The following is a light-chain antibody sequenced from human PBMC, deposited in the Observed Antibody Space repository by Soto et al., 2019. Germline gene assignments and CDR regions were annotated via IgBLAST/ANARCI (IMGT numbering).Light chain of an antibody. CDR3: QQFNNYPIT. CDR1: QGISSA. CDR2: DAS. V-gene: IGKV1D-13*01. Sequence: AIQFTQSLSSLPAYVRSSVTITFRSSQGISSALAWYQQKPGKAPKLLIYDASSLGSGVPSRFSGSGSGTDFTLTISSLQTEDFATYYCQQFNNYPITFGKGTRLEIK. J-gene: IGKJ5*01.